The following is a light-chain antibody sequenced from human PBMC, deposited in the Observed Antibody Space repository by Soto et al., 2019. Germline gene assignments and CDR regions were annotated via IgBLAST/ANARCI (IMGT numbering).Light chain of an antibody. J-gene: IGLJ2*01. CDR2: DVS. Sequence: QSALTQPASVSGSPGQSITISCTGTSSDVGGYNYVSWYQHHPGKAPKLVIYDVSNRPSGFASRFSGSKSGNAASLTISGLQAEDEADYYCTSYTSGTTPVVFGGGTKVTVL. CDR1: SSDVGGYNY. V-gene: IGLV2-14*03. CDR3: TSYTSGTTPVV.